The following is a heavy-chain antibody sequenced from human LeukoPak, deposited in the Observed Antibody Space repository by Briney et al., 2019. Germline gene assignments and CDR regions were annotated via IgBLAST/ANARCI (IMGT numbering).Heavy chain of an antibody. CDR1: GFTFRTYA. Sequence: PGGSLRLSCAASGFTFRTYAMSWVRQAPGKGLVWVSRINSDGGSTSYADSVKGRFTISRDNAKNTLYLQMNSLRAEDTAVYYCARRIQGMAPYYFDYWGQGTLVTVSS. CDR3: ARRIQGMAPYYFDY. D-gene: IGHD5-24*01. V-gene: IGHV3-74*01. CDR2: INSDGGST. J-gene: IGHJ4*02.